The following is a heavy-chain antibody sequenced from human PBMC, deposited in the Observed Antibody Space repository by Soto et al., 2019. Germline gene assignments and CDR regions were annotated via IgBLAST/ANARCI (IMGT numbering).Heavy chain of an antibody. D-gene: IGHD3-9*01. Sequence: SETLSLTCTVSGGSISSSSYYWGWIRQPPGKGLEWIGSIYYSGSTYYNPSLKSRVTISVDTSKNQFSLKLSSVTAADTAVYYCARRDYDILTGYYRTPFDYWGQGTLVTVSS. CDR1: GGSISSSSYY. V-gene: IGHV4-39*01. CDR3: ARRDYDILTGYYRTPFDY. J-gene: IGHJ4*02. CDR2: IYYSGST.